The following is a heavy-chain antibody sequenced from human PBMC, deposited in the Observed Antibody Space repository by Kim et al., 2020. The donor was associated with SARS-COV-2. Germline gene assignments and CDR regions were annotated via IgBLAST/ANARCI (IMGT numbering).Heavy chain of an antibody. CDR1: GGSISSSSYY. CDR2: IYYSGST. D-gene: IGHD3-3*01. J-gene: IGHJ4*02. CDR3: ARPQPHRSGYYFDY. Sequence: SETLSLTCTVSGGSISSSSYYWGWIRQPPGKGLEWIGSIYYSGSTYYNPSLKSRVTISVDTSKNQFSLKLSSVTAADTAVYYCARPQPHRSGYYFDYWGQGTLVTVSS. V-gene: IGHV4-39*01.